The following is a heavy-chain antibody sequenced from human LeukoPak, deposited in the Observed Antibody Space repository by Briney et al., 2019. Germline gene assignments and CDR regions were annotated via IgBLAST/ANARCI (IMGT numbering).Heavy chain of an antibody. D-gene: IGHD1-14*01. V-gene: IGHV1-2*02. J-gene: IGHJ5*02. CDR3: ARAPRGGKYNWFDP. CDR1: GYTFTGYY. Sequence: ASVKVSCKASGYTFTGYYMHWVRQAPGQGLEWMGWINPNSGGTNYAQRFQGRVTMTRDTSISTAYMELSRLRSDDTAVYYCARAPRGGKYNWFDPWGQGTLVTVSS. CDR2: INPNSGGT.